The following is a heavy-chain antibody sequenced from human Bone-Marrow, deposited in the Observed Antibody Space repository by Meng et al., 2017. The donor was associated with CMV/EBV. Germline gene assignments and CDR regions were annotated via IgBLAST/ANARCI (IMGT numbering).Heavy chain of an antibody. CDR3: ARDHSRYCSSTSCRYGMDV. CDR1: GFTFSSYE. CDR2: ISSSGSTI. Sequence: GESLKISCAASGFTFSSYEMNWVRQAPGKGLEWVSYISSSGSTIYYADSVKGRFTISRDNAKNSLYLQMNSLRTENTVVYDCARDHSRYCSSTSCRYGMDVWGQGTTVTVSS. D-gene: IGHD2-2*01. J-gene: IGHJ6*02. V-gene: IGHV3-48*03.